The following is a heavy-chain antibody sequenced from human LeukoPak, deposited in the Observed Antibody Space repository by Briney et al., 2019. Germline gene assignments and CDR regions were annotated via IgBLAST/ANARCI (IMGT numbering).Heavy chain of an antibody. CDR1: GYTFTGYY. J-gene: IGHJ5*02. CDR2: INPNSGGT. CDR3: ARDLSSSTSSKFNWFDP. V-gene: IGHV1-2*02. Sequence: SSVKVSCKASGYTFTGYYMHWVRQAPGQGLEWMGWINPNSGGTNYAQKFQGRVTMTRDTSISTAYMELSRLRSDDTAVYYCARDLSSSTSSKFNWFDPWGQGTLVTVSS. D-gene: IGHD2-2*01.